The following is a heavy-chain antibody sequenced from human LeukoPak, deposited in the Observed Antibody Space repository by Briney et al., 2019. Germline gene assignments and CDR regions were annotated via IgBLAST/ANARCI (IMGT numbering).Heavy chain of an antibody. CDR2: ISSSGSGDNT. D-gene: IGHD1-26*01. CDR1: GVTLSSFA. Sequence: TGGSLRLPCAASGVTLSSFAMSWARQAPGKGLEWVSGISSSGSGDNTYYADSVKGRFTISRDSSKNTLFLHMNTLGAEDTAIYYCAKDRTVGASYWYFDLWGRGTLVTVSS. CDR3: AKDRTVGASYWYFDL. V-gene: IGHV3-23*01. J-gene: IGHJ2*01.